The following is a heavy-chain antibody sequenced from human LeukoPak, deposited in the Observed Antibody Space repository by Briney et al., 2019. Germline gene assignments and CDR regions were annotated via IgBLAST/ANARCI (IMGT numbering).Heavy chain of an antibody. CDR3: AKDRLYGDYYYYYGMDV. D-gene: IGHD4-17*01. V-gene: IGHV3-23*01. Sequence: GGSLRLSCAASGFTFSSYAMSWVRQAPGKGLEWVSAISGSGGSTYCADSVKGRFTISRDNSKNTLYLQMNSLRAEDTAVYYCAKDRLYGDYYYYYGMDVWGQGTTVTVSS. J-gene: IGHJ6*02. CDR1: GFTFSSYA. CDR2: ISGSGGST.